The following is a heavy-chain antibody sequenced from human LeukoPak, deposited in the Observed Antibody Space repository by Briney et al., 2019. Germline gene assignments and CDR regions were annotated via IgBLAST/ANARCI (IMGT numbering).Heavy chain of an antibody. CDR2: IYTSGST. Sequence: SETLSLTCTVSGGSISSYYWSWIRQPAGKGLEWIGRIYTSGSTNYNPSLKSRVTMSVDTSKNQFSLKLSSVTAADTAVYYCAREARITIFGVVIPYYFDYWGQGTLVTVSS. J-gene: IGHJ4*02. D-gene: IGHD3-3*01. CDR3: AREARITIFGVVIPYYFDY. V-gene: IGHV4-4*07. CDR1: GGSISSYY.